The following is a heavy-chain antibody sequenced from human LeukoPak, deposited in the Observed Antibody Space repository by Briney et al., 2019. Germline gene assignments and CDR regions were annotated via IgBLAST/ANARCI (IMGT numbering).Heavy chain of an antibody. V-gene: IGHV1-46*01. CDR1: GYTFTSYY. CDR3: ARSYYDSSGYSQFDY. Sequence: GASVKVSCKASGYTFTSYYMHWVRQAPGQGLEWMGIINPSGGSTSYAQKFQGRVTMTRDTSTSTVHMELSSLRSEDTAVYYCARSYYDSSGYSQFDYWGQGTLVTVSS. J-gene: IGHJ4*02. D-gene: IGHD3-22*01. CDR2: INPSGGST.